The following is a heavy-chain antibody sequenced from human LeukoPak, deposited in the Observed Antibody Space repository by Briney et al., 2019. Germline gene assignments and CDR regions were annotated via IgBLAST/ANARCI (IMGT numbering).Heavy chain of an antibody. Sequence: PSETLSLTCTVSGGSISSYYWSWIRQPPGKGLEWIGYIYYSGSTNYNPSLKSRVTISVDTSKNQFSLKLSSVTAADTAVYYCAGGGSSGWYHSPIDYWGQGTLVTVSS. V-gene: IGHV4-59*01. D-gene: IGHD6-19*01. CDR1: GGSISSYY. J-gene: IGHJ4*02. CDR3: AGGGSSGWYHSPIDY. CDR2: IYYSGST.